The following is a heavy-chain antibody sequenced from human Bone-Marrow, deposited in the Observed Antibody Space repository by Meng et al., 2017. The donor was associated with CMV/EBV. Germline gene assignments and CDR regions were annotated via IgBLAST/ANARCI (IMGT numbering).Heavy chain of an antibody. CDR1: GFTFSGYA. CDR3: AKDRSSSFYYFDY. CDR2: ISGGGGST. J-gene: IGHJ4*02. D-gene: IGHD6-13*01. V-gene: IGHV3-23*01. Sequence: GESLKISCAASGFTFSGYAITWVRQAPGKGLEWVSTISGGGGSTYSADSVKGRFTISRDSSKNTVYLQMNTLRAEDTAIYYCAKDRSSSFYYFDYWGQGTLVTVSS.